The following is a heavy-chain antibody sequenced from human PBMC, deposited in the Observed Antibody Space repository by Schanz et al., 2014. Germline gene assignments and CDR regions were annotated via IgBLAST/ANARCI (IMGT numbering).Heavy chain of an antibody. V-gene: IGHV3-48*01. CDR2: ITYNGGTI. CDR3: AKDAPYPFDL. Sequence: EVQLAESGGGLVQPGGSLRLSCAASGFTFSIYAMHWVRQAPGKGLEWISYITYNGGTIYYADSVKGRFTMSRDNAKNSVFLQMNSLRAEDTAIYYCAKDAPYPFDLWGRGTLITVSS. J-gene: IGHJ2*01. CDR1: GFTFSIYA.